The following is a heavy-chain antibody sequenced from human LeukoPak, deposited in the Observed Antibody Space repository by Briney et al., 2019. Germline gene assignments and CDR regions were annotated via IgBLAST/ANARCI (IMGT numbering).Heavy chain of an antibody. J-gene: IGHJ6*02. CDR2: IAYDGSKT. D-gene: IGHD5-18*01. CDR1: GFTFSIYG. CDR3: AKDSAHSYGSSHVYYGMDV. V-gene: IGHV3-30*18. Sequence: GGSLRLSCVAPGFTFSIYGMHWVRQAPGKGLEWVAAIAYDGSKTYFADSVKGRFTISRDNSRNTLYLQMNTLRAEDTAVYYCAKDSAHSYGSSHVYYGMDVWGQGTTVTVAS.